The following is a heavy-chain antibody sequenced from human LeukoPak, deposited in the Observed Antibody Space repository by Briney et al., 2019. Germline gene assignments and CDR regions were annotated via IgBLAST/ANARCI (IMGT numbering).Heavy chain of an antibody. J-gene: IGHJ2*01. Sequence: PSETLSLTCTVSGDSISSSSYYWGWIRQPPGKGLEWIGSIYYSGSTYYNPSLKSRVTISVDTSKNQFSLKLSSVTAADTAVYYCARGMNDYGGGYFDLWGRGTLVTVSS. D-gene: IGHD4-23*01. CDR1: GDSISSSSYY. CDR2: IYYSGST. V-gene: IGHV4-39*01. CDR3: ARGMNDYGGGYFDL.